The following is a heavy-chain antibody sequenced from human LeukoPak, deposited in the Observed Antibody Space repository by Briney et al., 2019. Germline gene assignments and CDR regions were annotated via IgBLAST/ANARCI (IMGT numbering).Heavy chain of an antibody. J-gene: IGHJ4*02. CDR2: INWNGGST. CDR1: GFTFDDCG. V-gene: IGHV3-20*01. CDR3: ARIWGIATPGLFDS. Sequence: GGSLRLSCAASGFTFDDCGQSWVRQAPGKGLEWVSDINWNGGSTNYADSVRGRFIISRDNAKNSLYLQMNSLRAEDTAFYHCARIWGIATPGLFDSWGQGTLVTVSS. D-gene: IGHD6-13*01.